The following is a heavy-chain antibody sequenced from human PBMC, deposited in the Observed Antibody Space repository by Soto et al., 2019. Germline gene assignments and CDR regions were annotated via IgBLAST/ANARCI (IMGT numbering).Heavy chain of an antibody. J-gene: IGHJ4*02. V-gene: IGHV3-23*01. CDR1: GFTFSSYA. CDR2: ISGSGGST. Sequence: GGSLRLSCAASGFTFSSYAMSWVRQAPGKGLEWVSAISGSGGSTYYADSVKGRFTISRDNSKNTLYPQMNSLRAEDTAVYYCAKGRYYDILTGSFDYWGQGTLVTVSS. CDR3: AKGRYYDILTGSFDY. D-gene: IGHD3-9*01.